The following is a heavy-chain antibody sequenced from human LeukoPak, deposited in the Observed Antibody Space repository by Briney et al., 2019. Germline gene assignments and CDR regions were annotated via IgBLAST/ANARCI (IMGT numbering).Heavy chain of an antibody. CDR3: ARGRGCSGGSCYSGSWFDP. Sequence: PSQTLSLTCAVYGGSFSGYYWSWIRQPPGKGLEWIGEINHSGSTNYNPSLKSRVTISVDTSKNQFSLKLSSVTAADTAVDYCARGRGCSGGSCYSGSWFDPWGQGTLVTVSS. J-gene: IGHJ5*02. CDR1: GGSFSGYY. CDR2: INHSGST. D-gene: IGHD2-15*01. V-gene: IGHV4-34*01.